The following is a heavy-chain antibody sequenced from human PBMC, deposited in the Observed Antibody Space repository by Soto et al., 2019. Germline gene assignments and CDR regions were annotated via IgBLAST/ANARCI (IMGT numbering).Heavy chain of an antibody. CDR1: GCSITIADSY. D-gene: IGHD3-9*01. CDR2: IAYSGDT. V-gene: IGHV4-30-4*02. J-gene: IGHJ5*02. Sequence: SDTLSLTCTVSGCSITIADSYWFWIRQPPGQGLEWLGYIAYSGDTYFNPSLRSRLTISADTSKNQFSLKLTSVTAADTAFYYCARDFEKSAIGPWGQGTLVTVSS. CDR3: ARDFEKSAIGP.